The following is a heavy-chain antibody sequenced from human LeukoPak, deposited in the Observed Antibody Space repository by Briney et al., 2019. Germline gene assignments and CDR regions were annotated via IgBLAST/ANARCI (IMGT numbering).Heavy chain of an antibody. CDR1: EFNFRNYW. D-gene: IGHD6-25*01. J-gene: IGHJ4*02. Sequence: GGSLRLSCVVSEFNFRNYWMSWVRQAPEKGLEWVANIKQDGSDKYYVDSVKGRFIISRDNAKNSLYLQMNSLRDEDTAVYYCARDSAAHGGYWGQGTPVIVSS. CDR3: ARDSAAHGGY. V-gene: IGHV3-7*03. CDR2: IKQDGSDK.